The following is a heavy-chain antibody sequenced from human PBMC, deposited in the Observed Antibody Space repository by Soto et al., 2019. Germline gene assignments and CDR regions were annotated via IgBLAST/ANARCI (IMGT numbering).Heavy chain of an antibody. J-gene: IGHJ4*02. CDR1: GGSFSRGGYY. CDR2: IYYSGST. D-gene: IGHD6-13*01. Sequence: PSETLSLTCTVSGGSFSRGGYYWSWIRQHTGKGLEWIGYIYYSGSTYYNPSLKSRVTISVDTYKNQFSLKLSCVTAADTAVYYCARTYSSSWSYYFDYWGQGTLVTVSS. CDR3: ARTYSSSWSYYFDY. V-gene: IGHV4-31*03.